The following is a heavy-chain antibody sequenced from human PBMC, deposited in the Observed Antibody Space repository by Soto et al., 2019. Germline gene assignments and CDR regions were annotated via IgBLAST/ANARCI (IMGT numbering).Heavy chain of an antibody. CDR2: ISGYNGYT. CDR1: GYNFNTYG. J-gene: IGHJ4*02. CDR3: ARDRDYSHTDADIDY. Sequence: QVQLMQSGAEVRRPGTSMRISCTTSGYNFNTYGIIWVRQALGQGLEWMGWISGYNGYTKYAQNFEDRVTLSTDPSTSTAFLELRNLRSGDTALYFCARDRDYSHTDADIDYWGQGTLVTVSS. D-gene: IGHD3-16*01. V-gene: IGHV1-18*01.